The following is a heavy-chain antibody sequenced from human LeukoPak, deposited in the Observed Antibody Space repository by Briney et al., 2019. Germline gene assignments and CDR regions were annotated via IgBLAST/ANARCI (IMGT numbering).Heavy chain of an antibody. V-gene: IGHV3-21*01. CDR2: ISSSSSYI. CDR3: ARDPFPGAFDI. D-gene: IGHD7-27*01. J-gene: IGHJ3*02. CDR1: GFTFSSYE. Sequence: RAGGSLRLSCAGSGFTFSSYEMNWVRQAPGKGLEWVSSISSSSSYIYYADSVKGRFTISRDNAKNSLYLQMNSLRAEDTAVYYCARDPFPGAFDIWGQGTMVTVSS.